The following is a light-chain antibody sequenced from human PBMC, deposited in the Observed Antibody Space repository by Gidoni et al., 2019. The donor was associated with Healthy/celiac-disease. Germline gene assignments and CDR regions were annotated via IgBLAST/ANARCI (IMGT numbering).Light chain of an antibody. Sequence: QSALTQPASVSGSPGQSITISCTGTSSDVGSYNLVFWYQQNPGKAPKLMIYEVSKRPSGVSNRFSGSKSGNTASLTISGLQAEDEADYYCCSYAGSRRVFGTGTKVTVL. V-gene: IGLV2-23*02. CDR1: SSDVGSYNL. CDR2: EVS. CDR3: CSYAGSRRV. J-gene: IGLJ1*01.